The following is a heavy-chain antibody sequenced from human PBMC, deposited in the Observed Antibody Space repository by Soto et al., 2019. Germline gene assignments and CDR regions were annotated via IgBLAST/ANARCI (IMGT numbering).Heavy chain of an antibody. Sequence: SETLSLTCTVSGGSISTYYWSWIRQPPGKGLEWIGYIYYSGSTNYNPSLKSRVTISVDTSKNQFSLKLSSVTAADTAVYYCARGVGDYRRPYFDYWGQGTLVTVSS. CDR2: IYYSGST. CDR1: GGSISTYY. D-gene: IGHD4-17*01. CDR3: ARGVGDYRRPYFDY. V-gene: IGHV4-59*01. J-gene: IGHJ4*02.